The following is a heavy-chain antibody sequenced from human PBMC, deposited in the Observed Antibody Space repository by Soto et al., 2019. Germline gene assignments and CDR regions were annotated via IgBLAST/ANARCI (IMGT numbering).Heavy chain of an antibody. CDR2: IPNDGSNT. CDR1: GFTFSSYW. V-gene: IGHV3-30-3*01. D-gene: IGHD2-2*02. J-gene: IGHJ6*02. Sequence: GGSLRLSCAASGFTFSSYWMHWVRQAPGKGLVWVAVIPNDGSNTYYADSVKGRFTISRDDSKNTLYLQMNSLRAEDTAVYYCARDFLYRATHHHYLMDVWGQGSTVPVSS. CDR3: ARDFLYRATHHHYLMDV.